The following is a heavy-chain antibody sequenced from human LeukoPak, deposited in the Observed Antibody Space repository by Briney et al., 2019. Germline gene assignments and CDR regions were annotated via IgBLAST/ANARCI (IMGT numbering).Heavy chain of an antibody. CDR3: AKRRYDSSGHFDS. V-gene: IGHV3-23*01. D-gene: IGHD3-22*01. J-gene: IGHJ4*02. CDR1: GFTFSSYA. Sequence: GGSLRLSCAASGFTFSSYAMSWVRQAPGKGLEWVSAISGSGSYTDYADSVKGRFTISKDNSKNMLYMRMSSLRAEDTAVYYCAKRRYDSSGHFDSWGQGTLVTVSS. CDR2: ISGSGSYT.